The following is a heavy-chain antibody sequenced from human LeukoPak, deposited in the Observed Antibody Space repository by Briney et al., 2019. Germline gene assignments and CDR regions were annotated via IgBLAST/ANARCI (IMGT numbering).Heavy chain of an antibody. CDR2: IYYSGST. CDR1: GGSISSGGYY. D-gene: IGHD3-10*01. J-gene: IGHJ5*02. V-gene: IGHV4-31*03. CDR3: ARVRGINNWFDP. Sequence: PSETLSLTCTVSGGSISSGGYYWNWIRQHPVKGLEWTGSIYYSGSTHSNPSLKSRLTISIDTSKNQFYLKLNSVTAADTALYYCARVRGINNWFDPWGQGTLVTVSS.